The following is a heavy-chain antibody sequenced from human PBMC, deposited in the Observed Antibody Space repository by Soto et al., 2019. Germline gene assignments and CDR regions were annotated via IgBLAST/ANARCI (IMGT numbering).Heavy chain of an antibody. CDR3: ARDFDYTVTTPNFDY. CDR1: GYTFTSYG. J-gene: IGHJ4*02. V-gene: IGHV1-18*04. D-gene: IGHD4-17*01. Sequence: ASVKVSCKASGYTFTSYGISWVRQAPGQGQEWIGWISAYNGYTNYAQKLQGTVTMTTDTSTSTAYMDLRSLRSDYTAVYYCARDFDYTVTTPNFDYWGQGTLVTVSS. CDR2: ISAYNGYT.